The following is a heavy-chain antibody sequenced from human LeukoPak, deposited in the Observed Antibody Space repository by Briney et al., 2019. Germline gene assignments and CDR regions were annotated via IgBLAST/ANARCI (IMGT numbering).Heavy chain of an antibody. D-gene: IGHD3-22*01. V-gene: IGHV3-23*01. J-gene: IGHJ3*02. CDR3: AKDHSLPRYYYDSSGDAFDI. CDR2: ISGSGGST. Sequence: GGSLRLSCAASGFIFSSYAMSWVRQAPGKGLEWVSTISGSGGSTYYADSVKGRFTISRDNSKNTLYLQMNSLRAEDTAVYYCAKDHSLPRYYYDSSGDAFDIWGQGTMVTVSS. CDR1: GFIFSSYA.